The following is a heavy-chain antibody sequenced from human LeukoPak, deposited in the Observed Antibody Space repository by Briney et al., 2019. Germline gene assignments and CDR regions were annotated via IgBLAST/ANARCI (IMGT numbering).Heavy chain of an antibody. CDR2: IYYSGST. CDR3: AREHDLYDSNYGAY. V-gene: IGHV4-59*12. D-gene: IGHD4-11*01. CDR1: GGSISSYY. J-gene: IGHJ4*02. Sequence: SETLSLTCTVSGGSISSYYWSWIRQPPGKGLEWIGYIYYSGSTNYNPSLKSRVTISVDTSKNQFSLKLSSVTAADTAVYYCAREHDLYDSNYGAYWGQGTLVTVSS.